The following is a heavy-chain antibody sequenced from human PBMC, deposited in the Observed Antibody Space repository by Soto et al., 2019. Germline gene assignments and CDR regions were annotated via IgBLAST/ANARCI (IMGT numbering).Heavy chain of an antibody. Sequence: GESLKISCKGSGYSFTSYWIGWVRQMPGKGLEWMGIIYPGDSDTRYSPSFQGQVTISADKSINTAYLQWSSLKASDTAMYYCARSRYCSGGSCYEKLDYWGQGTLVTVSS. CDR1: GYSFTSYW. V-gene: IGHV5-51*01. CDR3: ARSRYCSGGSCYEKLDY. J-gene: IGHJ4*02. CDR2: IYPGDSDT. D-gene: IGHD2-15*01.